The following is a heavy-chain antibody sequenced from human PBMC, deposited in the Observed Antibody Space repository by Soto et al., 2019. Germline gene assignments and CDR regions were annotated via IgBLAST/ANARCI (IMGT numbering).Heavy chain of an antibody. CDR1: GYTFTSYG. Sequence: QVQLVQSGAEVKKPGASVKVSRKASGYTFTSYGITWVRQAPGQGLEWMGWISADNGNTNHAQKFQDRVTLTTDTSTTTAYMELRSLRSDDTAVYYCARKEVGATLKDFDYWGQGTLVTVSS. J-gene: IGHJ4*02. CDR3: ARKEVGATLKDFDY. CDR2: ISADNGNT. D-gene: IGHD1-26*01. V-gene: IGHV1-18*01.